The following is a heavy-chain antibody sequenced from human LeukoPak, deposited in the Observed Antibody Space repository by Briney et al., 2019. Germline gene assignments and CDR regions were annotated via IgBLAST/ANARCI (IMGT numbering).Heavy chain of an antibody. CDR2: IYYSGST. CDR3: ARGGNRGAYYYDRSGSPTDY. Sequence: PSQTLSLTCTVSGASVSSASYWTWIRQPPGKGLEWIGYIYYSGSTNYNPSLKSRVTISVDTSKNQFSLKLSSVTAADTAVYYCARGGNRGAYYYDRSGSPTDYWGQGTLVTVSS. CDR1: GASVSSASY. D-gene: IGHD3-22*01. V-gene: IGHV4-61*01. J-gene: IGHJ4*02.